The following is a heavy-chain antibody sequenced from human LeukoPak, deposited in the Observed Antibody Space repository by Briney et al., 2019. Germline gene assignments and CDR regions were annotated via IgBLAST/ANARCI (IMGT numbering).Heavy chain of an antibody. CDR3: AMRRYDSSGYLR. Sequence: PGGPLRPSCPPYGFTFTTYAMSWVRPVPGRGREWVSAISGSGGSTYYADSVKGRFTISKDNSKNTLYLQMNSPRAEDTAVYYCAMRRYDSSGYLRWGQGTLVTVSS. CDR2: ISGSGGST. J-gene: IGHJ4*02. V-gene: IGHV3-23*01. D-gene: IGHD3-22*01. CDR1: GFTFTTYA.